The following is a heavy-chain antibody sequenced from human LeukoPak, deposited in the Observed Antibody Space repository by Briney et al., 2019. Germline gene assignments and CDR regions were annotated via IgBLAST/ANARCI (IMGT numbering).Heavy chain of an antibody. V-gene: IGHV3-7*03. CDR3: ARVTIFGVVTIDY. D-gene: IGHD3-3*01. J-gene: IGHJ4*02. CDR2: IKQDGSEK. CDR1: GFTFSSYW. Sequence: GGSLRLPCAASGFTFSSYWMSWVRQAPGKGLEWVANIKQDGSEKYYVDSVKGRFTISRDNAKNSLYLQMNSLRAEDTAVYYCARVTIFGVVTIDYWSQGTLVTVSS.